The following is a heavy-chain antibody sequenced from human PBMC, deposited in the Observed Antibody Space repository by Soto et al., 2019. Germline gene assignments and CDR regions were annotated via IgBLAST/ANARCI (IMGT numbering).Heavy chain of an antibody. Sequence: ASVKVSCKTSGYTFSNYGITWVRQAPGQPLEWLGWISLYSDGTNYAQKFQGRVSMTTDTSTTTAYMELRSLRSDDTAVYYCARVLGWAVVVPAATQDWFDPWGQGTLVTVSS. CDR1: GYTFSNYG. V-gene: IGHV1-18*01. D-gene: IGHD2-2*01. J-gene: IGHJ5*02. CDR2: ISLYSDGT. CDR3: ARVLGWAVVVPAATQDWFDP.